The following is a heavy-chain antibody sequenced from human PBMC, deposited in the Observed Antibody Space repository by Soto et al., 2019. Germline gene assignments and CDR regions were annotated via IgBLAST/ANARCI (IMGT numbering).Heavy chain of an antibody. CDR3: AKATTNGGWFNPFDS. V-gene: IGHV3-23*01. J-gene: IGHJ4*02. D-gene: IGHD6-19*01. CDR2: LSGSGTST. CDR1: GFSFVNYA. Sequence: GSLRLSCAASGFSFVNYAMNWVLQAPGKGLEWVSGLSGSGTSTYYADSVKGRFTISRDNSRDTLFLQMNSLTADDTAVYYCAKATTNGGWFNPFDSWGQGALVTVSS.